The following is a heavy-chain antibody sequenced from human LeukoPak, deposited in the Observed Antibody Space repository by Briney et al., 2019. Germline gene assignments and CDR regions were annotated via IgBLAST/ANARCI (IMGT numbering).Heavy chain of an antibody. D-gene: IGHD2-21*01. Sequence: QAGGSLRLSCAASGFTFSSYAMSWVRQAPGKGLEWVAVISYDGSNKYYADSVKGRFTISRDNSKNTLYLQMNSLRAEDTAVYYCARDSPILWEGAFDIWGQGTMVTVSS. J-gene: IGHJ3*02. V-gene: IGHV3-30-3*01. CDR2: ISYDGSNK. CDR1: GFTFSSYA. CDR3: ARDSPILWEGAFDI.